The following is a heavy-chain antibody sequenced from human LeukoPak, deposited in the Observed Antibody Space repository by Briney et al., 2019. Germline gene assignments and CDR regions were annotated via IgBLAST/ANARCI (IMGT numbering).Heavy chain of an antibody. Sequence: GGSLRLSCAASGFTFSNYDMHWVRQAAGKGLEWVSGIGTTGDTYYPASVKGRFTISRENAKSSLYLQINSLSAGDTAVYYCASSPAYSSSWYAIDNWGQGTLVTVSS. CDR1: GFTFSNYD. CDR3: ASSPAYSSSWYAIDN. V-gene: IGHV3-13*01. J-gene: IGHJ4*02. CDR2: IGTTGDT. D-gene: IGHD6-13*01.